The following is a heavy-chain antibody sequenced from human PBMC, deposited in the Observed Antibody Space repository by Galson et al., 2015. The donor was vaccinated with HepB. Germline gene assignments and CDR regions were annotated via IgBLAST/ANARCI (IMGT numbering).Heavy chain of an antibody. J-gene: IGHJ3*02. CDR1: GGSFSGYY. CDR2: INHSGST. CDR3: AAPFGPAANVDAFDI. Sequence: SETLSLTCAVYGGSFSGYYWSWIRQPPGKGLEWIGEINHSGSTNYNPSLKSRVTISVDTSKNQFSLKLSSVTAADTAVYYCAAPFGPAANVDAFDIWGQGTMVTVSS. D-gene: IGHD2-2*01. V-gene: IGHV4-34*01.